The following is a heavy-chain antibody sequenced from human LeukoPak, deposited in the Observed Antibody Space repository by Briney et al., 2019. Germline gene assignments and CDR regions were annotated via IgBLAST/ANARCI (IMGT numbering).Heavy chain of an antibody. D-gene: IGHD2-2*01. V-gene: IGHV3-23*01. CDR2: ISGSGGST. J-gene: IGHJ6*02. CDR1: GFTFSSYA. Sequence: PGGSLRLSCAASGFTFSSYAMSWVRQAPGKGLEWVSAISGSGGSTYYADSVKGRFTISRDNSKNTLYLQMNSLRAEDTAVYYCAKDAPRIVVVPATTIRGYYYYGMDVWGQGTTVTVSS. CDR3: AKDAPRIVVVPATTIRGYYYYGMDV.